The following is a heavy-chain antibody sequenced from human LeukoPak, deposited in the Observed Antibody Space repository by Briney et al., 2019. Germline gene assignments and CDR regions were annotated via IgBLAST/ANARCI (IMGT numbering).Heavy chain of an antibody. CDR1: GYTFTSYY. D-gene: IGHD6-13*01. CDR2: MNPHSGNT. J-gene: IGHJ4*02. CDR3: ARDFQPGIAAAGTDY. V-gene: IGHV1-8*01. Sequence: ASVKVSCKASGYTFTSYYISWVRLATGQGLEWMGWMNPHSGNTGYAQKLQGRVTMTRNSSINTAYMELYNLRSEDTAVYYCARDFQPGIAAAGTDYWGQGTLVTVSS.